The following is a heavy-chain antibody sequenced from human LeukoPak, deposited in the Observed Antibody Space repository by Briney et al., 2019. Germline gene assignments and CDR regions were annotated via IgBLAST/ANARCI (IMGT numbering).Heavy chain of an antibody. J-gene: IGHJ4*02. CDR1: GFTFTSSA. V-gene: IGHV1-58*02. Sequence: SVKVSCKASGFTFTSSAMQWVRQARGQRLEWIGWIVVGSGNTNYAQKFQERVTITRDMSTSTAYMELSSLRSEDTAMYYCARHGDGGGLPGYWGQGTLVTVSS. D-gene: IGHD4-23*01. CDR3: ARHGDGGGLPGY. CDR2: IVVGSGNT.